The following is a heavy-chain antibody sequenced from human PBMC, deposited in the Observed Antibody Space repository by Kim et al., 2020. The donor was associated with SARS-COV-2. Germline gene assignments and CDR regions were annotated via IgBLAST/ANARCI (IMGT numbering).Heavy chain of an antibody. J-gene: IGHJ4*02. V-gene: IGHV4-39*01. CDR3: ARQNLDYYASGTYYYFDL. D-gene: IGHD3-10*01. Sequence: LKSRVTISVDTSKNQFSLKLSSVTAADTAVYYCARQNLDYYASGTYYYFDLWSQGTLVTVSS.